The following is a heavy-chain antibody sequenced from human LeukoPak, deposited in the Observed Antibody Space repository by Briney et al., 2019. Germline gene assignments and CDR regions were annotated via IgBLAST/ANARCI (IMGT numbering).Heavy chain of an antibody. V-gene: IGHV3-53*01. CDR3: ASQGYSYGFPLDY. CDR2: IYSGGST. Sequence: GGSLRLSCAASGFTFSDHYMDWVRQAPGKGLEWVSIIYSGGSTYYADSVKGRFTISRDNSKNTLYLQMNSLRAEDTAVYYCASQGYSYGFPLDYWGQGTLVTVSS. D-gene: IGHD5-18*01. CDR1: GFTFSDHY. J-gene: IGHJ4*02.